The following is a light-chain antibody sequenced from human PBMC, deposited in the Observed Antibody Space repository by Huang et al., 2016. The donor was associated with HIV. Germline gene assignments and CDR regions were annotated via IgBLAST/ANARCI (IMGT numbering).Light chain of an antibody. Sequence: EIVLTQSPVTLSLSPGPRATLSCRASHSVGTYLAWYQQKPGQPPNLLIYYASNRATGIPARFSGIGSGTDFTLTITNLAPEDFAVYYCQQRSNWPLTFGGGTKVDIK. J-gene: IGKJ4*01. V-gene: IGKV3-11*01. CDR1: HSVGTY. CDR2: YAS. CDR3: QQRSNWPLT.